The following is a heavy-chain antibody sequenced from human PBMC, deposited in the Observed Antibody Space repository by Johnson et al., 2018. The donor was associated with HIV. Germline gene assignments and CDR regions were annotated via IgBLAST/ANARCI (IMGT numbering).Heavy chain of an antibody. CDR1: GFTFSSYG. CDR2: ISYDGSNK. J-gene: IGHJ3*02. Sequence: HVQLVESGGGVVQPGRSLRLSCAASGFTFSSYGMHWVRQAPGKGLEWVAVISYDGSNKYYADSVKGRFTISRDNSKNTLYLQMNSLRAEDTAVYYCAKAYSAVVGDAFDSWGQGTMVTVSS. CDR3: AKAYSAVVGDAFDS. V-gene: IGHV3-30*18. D-gene: IGHD3-22*01.